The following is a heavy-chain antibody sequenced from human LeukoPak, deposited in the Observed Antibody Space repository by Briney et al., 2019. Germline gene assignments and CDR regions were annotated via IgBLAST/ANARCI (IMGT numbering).Heavy chain of an antibody. CDR3: ARGKAGSGFFDY. V-gene: IGHV1-69*13. CDR2: IIPIFGTA. Sequence: SVKVSCKASGGTFSSYAISWVRQAPGQGLEWMGGIIPIFGTANYAQKFQGRVTITADESTSTAYMELSSLRSEDTAVYYGARGKAGSGFFDYWGQGTLVTVSS. CDR1: GGTFSSYA. D-gene: IGHD6-25*01. J-gene: IGHJ4*02.